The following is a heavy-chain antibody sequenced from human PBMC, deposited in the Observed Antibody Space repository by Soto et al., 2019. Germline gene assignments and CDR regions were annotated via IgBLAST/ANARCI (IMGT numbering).Heavy chain of an antibody. Sequence: ASVKVSCRASGYTFTSYGISWVRQAPGQGLEWMGWISAYNGNTNYAQKLQGRVTMTTDTSTSTAYMELRSLRSDDTAVYYCARDRHSGSYYSSGYWGQGTLVTVSS. V-gene: IGHV1-18*04. CDR1: GYTFTSYG. J-gene: IGHJ4*02. CDR3: ARDRHSGSYYSSGY. CDR2: ISAYNGNT. D-gene: IGHD1-26*01.